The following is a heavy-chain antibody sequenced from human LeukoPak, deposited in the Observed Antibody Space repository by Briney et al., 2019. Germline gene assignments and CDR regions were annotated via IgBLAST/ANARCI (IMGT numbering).Heavy chain of an antibody. CDR1: GGXFSGYY. Sequence: SETLSLTCAVYGGXFSGYYCSWIRQPPGKGLEWIGEINHSGSTNYNPSLKSRVTISVDTSKNQFSLKLSAVTAADTAVYYCARGVLNYWGQGTLVTVSS. V-gene: IGHV4-34*01. D-gene: IGHD2-15*01. J-gene: IGHJ4*02. CDR2: INHSGST. CDR3: ARGVLNY.